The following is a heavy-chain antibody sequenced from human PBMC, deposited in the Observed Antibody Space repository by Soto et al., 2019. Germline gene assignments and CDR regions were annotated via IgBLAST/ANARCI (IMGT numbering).Heavy chain of an antibody. CDR1: GFTFSSNG. Sequence: PGGSLRLSSAASGFTFSSNGMHWVRQAPGKGLEWVSYISSSSSTIYYADSVKGRFTISRDNAKNSLYLQMNSLRAEDTAVYYCARLPRGGAFDIWGQGTMVTVSS. D-gene: IGHD3-16*01. J-gene: IGHJ3*02. V-gene: IGHV3-48*01. CDR3: ARLPRGGAFDI. CDR2: ISSSSSTI.